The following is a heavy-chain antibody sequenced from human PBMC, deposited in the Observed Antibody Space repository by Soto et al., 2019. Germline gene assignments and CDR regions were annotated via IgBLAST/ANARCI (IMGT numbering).Heavy chain of an antibody. CDR2: IWYDGSNR. V-gene: IGHV3-33*01. CDR3: ARDHCSSTSCYLFQQ. D-gene: IGHD2-2*01. J-gene: IGHJ1*01. Sequence: QVQLVESGGGVVQPGRSLRLSCAASGFTFSSYGMHWVRQAPGKGLEWVAVIWYDGSNRYYADSVKGRFTISRDNSKNTLYLQMNSRRGEDTAVYYCARDHCSSTSCYLFQQWGQGTLVTVSS. CDR1: GFTFSSYG.